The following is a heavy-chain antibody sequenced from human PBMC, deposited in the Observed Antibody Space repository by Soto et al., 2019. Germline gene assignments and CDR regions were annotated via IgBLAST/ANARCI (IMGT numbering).Heavy chain of an antibody. Sequence: QVQLVQSGAEVKKPGSSVKVSCKASGGTFSSYAISWVRQAPGQGLEWMGGIIPIFGTANYAQKFQGRVTITADESTSTAYMELSSLRSEDTAVYYCAENPIQRWLQSSRLLYYYYGMDVWGQGTTVTVSS. V-gene: IGHV1-69*01. CDR2: IIPIFGTA. CDR3: AENPIQRWLQSSRLLYYYYGMDV. D-gene: IGHD5-12*01. CDR1: GGTFSSYA. J-gene: IGHJ6*02.